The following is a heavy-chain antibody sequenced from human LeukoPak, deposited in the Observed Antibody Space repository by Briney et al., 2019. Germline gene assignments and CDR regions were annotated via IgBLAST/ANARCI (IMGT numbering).Heavy chain of an antibody. CDR2: INPNSGGT. V-gene: IGHV1-2*02. D-gene: IGHD3-16*02. CDR1: GYTFTGYY. CDR3: ARGSIVDFWFDP. J-gene: IGHJ5*02. Sequence: ASVTVSCKASGYTFTGYYMHWVRQAPGQGLELMGWINPNSGGTNYAQKFQGRVTMTRDTSISTAYMELSRLRSDDTAVYYCARGSIVDFWFDPWGQGTLVTVSS.